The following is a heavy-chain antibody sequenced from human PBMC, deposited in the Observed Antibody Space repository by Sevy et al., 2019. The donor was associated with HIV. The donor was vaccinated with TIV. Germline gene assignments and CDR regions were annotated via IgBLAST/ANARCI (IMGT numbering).Heavy chain of an antibody. J-gene: IGHJ6*02. CDR1: GXSFRSHT. CDR3: AXXXXXXVSFKXXXGMXV. V-gene: IGHV3-30-3*01. Sequence: GGSLRLSCVAXGXSFRSHTMHWVRQAPGKGPEWVAVTSYDGNKEHYVDSVKGRFTISRDNSKNTLYLEMNTLRAEDTAVYXXAXXXXXXVSFKXXXGMXVXXXGTTVTVSS. CDR2: TSYDGNKE.